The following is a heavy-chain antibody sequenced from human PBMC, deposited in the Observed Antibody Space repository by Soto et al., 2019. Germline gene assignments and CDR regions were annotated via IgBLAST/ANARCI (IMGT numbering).Heavy chain of an antibody. V-gene: IGHV3-23*01. Sequence: EVQLLESGGGLVQPGGSLRLSCAASGFTFSSYTMSWVRQAPGKGLEWVSAISGRGGSTYYADSVKGRFTISRDSSKNTLYLQMNSPRAEDTAVYYCAKEGWYSYDSSGYYDYWGQGTLVTVSS. J-gene: IGHJ4*02. CDR1: GFTFSSYT. CDR2: ISGRGGST. CDR3: AKEGWYSYDSSGYYDY. D-gene: IGHD3-22*01.